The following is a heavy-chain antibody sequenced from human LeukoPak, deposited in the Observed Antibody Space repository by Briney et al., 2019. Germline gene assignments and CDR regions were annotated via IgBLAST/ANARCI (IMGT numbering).Heavy chain of an antibody. CDR2: IYADCDT. V-gene: IGHV3-53*01. D-gene: IGHD1-26*01. J-gene: IGHJ3*02. Sequence: GGSLRLSCAASGFTVTTHYMTWVRQAPGKGMERVSVIYADCDTYYADSVKGRFIISRDDYKDTLYLQMNRLRAEDTAVYYCARVNSGLDAFDIWGQGTMVTVSS. CDR3: ARVNSGLDAFDI. CDR1: GFTVTTHY.